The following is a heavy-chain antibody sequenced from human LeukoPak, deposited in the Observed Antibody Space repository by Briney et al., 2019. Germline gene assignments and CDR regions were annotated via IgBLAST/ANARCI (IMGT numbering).Heavy chain of an antibody. D-gene: IGHD6-13*01. CDR3: AIIAVAGAFDI. J-gene: IGHJ3*02. CDR2: IYYSGST. CDR1: GGSISSYY. Sequence: PSETLSLTCTVSGGSISSYYWSWIRQPPGKGLEWIGYIYYSGSTNYNPSLKSRVTISVDTSKNQFSLKLSSVTAADTAVYYCAIIAVAGAFDIWGQGTMVTVSS. V-gene: IGHV4-59*08.